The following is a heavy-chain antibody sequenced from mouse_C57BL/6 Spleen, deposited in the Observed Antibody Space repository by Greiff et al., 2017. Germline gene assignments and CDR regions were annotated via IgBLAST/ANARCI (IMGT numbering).Heavy chain of an antibody. CDR1: GFTFSSYA. J-gene: IGHJ1*03. Sequence: EVQLQESGEGLVKPGGSLKLSCAASGFTFSSYAMSWVRQTPEKRLEWVAYISSGGDYIYYADTVKGRFTISRDNARNTLYLQMSSLKSEDTAMYYCTRGGYYGWYFDVWGTGTTVTVSS. D-gene: IGHD2-3*01. V-gene: IGHV5-9-1*02. CDR2: ISSGGDYI. CDR3: TRGGYYGWYFDV.